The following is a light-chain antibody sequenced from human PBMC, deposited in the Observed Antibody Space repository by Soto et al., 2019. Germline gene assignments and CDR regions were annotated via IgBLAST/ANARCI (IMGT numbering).Light chain of an antibody. J-gene: IGKJ4*01. CDR2: KVS. CDR1: QSLLDSDGITY. CDR3: MQHRQSLS. V-gene: IGKV2-24*01. Sequence: VMTQTPLSSPVTLGQPASISCKSSQSLLDSDGITYLSWLHQRPGQPPRLLIYKVSTRFSGVPDRFSGSGAGTDFTLHISWVEADDVGVYYCMQHRQSLSFGGGTKLEIK.